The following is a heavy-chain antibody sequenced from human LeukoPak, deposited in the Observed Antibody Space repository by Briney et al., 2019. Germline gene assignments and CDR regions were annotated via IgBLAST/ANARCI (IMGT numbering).Heavy chain of an antibody. CDR3: APTDSSGLD. CDR2: TNTDGSST. D-gene: IGHD3-22*01. Sequence: PGGSLRLSCEASGFTFSHYWMHWVRQAPGKGLVWVSRTNTDGSSTSYVDSVKGRFTISRDSAKNTMYLQMNSLRAEDTAMYYCAPTDSSGLDWGQGTLVTVSS. V-gene: IGHV3-74*01. CDR1: GFTFSHYW. J-gene: IGHJ4*02.